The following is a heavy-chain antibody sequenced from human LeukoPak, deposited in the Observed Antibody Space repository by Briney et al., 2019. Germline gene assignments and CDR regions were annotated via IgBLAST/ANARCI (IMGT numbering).Heavy chain of an antibody. CDR1: GGSINNYY. V-gene: IGHV4-4*07. J-gene: IGHJ3*02. CDR3: ARLRCSGKACASRGAFDI. CDR2: IYSSGST. Sequence: SETLSLTCTVSGGSINNYYWSWIRQPAGKGLELIGHIYSSGSTNYNPSLKSRVTMSVDTSKNQFSLKLNSVTAADTAVYFCARLRCSGKACASRGAFDIWGRGTMVTVSS. D-gene: IGHD2-15*01.